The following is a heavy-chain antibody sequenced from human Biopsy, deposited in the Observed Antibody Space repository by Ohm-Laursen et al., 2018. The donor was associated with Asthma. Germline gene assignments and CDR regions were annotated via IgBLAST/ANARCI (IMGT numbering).Heavy chain of an antibody. CDR2: IYYSGGT. Sequence: TLSLTCTVSGGSISSSSYYWGWIRQPPGKGLEWIGYIYYSGGTNYNPSLKSRVTISVDTSKNQFSLKLSSVTAADTAVYYCARVTRITIFGVGGIQDYWGQGTLVTVSS. CDR3: ARVTRITIFGVGGIQDY. CDR1: GGSISSSSYY. D-gene: IGHD3-3*01. J-gene: IGHJ4*02. V-gene: IGHV4-61*05.